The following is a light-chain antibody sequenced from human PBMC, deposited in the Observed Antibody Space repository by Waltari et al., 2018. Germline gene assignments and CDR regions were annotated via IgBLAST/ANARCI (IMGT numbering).Light chain of an antibody. J-gene: IGKJ4*01. V-gene: IGKV2D-29*01. CDR2: EVS. CDR1: QSLLPSDGTTY. CDR3: MQSIQLPLP. Sequence: DIVMTQTQLSLYVTPGQPPSISCKSSQSLLPSDGTTYLYWYLQKPCQPPHVRIYEVSNRFSGVPDRFSVSGSGADFTLKISRVEAEDGGVYDCMQSIQLPLPFGGGTKVELK.